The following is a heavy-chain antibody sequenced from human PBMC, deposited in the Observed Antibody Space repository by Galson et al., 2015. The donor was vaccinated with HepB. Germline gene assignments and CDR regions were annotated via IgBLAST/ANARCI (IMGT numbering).Heavy chain of an antibody. CDR3: ARADYYDSSGSMYAFDT. V-gene: IGHV1-18*04. D-gene: IGHD3-22*01. CDR1: GYTFTSYG. CDR2: ISAYNGNT. J-gene: IGHJ3*02. Sequence: SVKVSCKASGYTFTSYGISWVRQAPGQGLEWMGWISAYNGNTNYAQKLQGRVTMTTDTSTSTAYMELRSLRSDDTAVYYCARADYYDSSGSMYAFDTWGQGTMVTVSS.